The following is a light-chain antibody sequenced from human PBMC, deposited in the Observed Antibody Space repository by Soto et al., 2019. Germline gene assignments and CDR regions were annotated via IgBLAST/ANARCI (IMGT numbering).Light chain of an antibody. Sequence: LTRLRSVSGSPGQSVTISCTGSNSDVGAYKFVSWLQHNPGEAPKVMIYDVTQRPSGVPDRFSGTKSGNTASLTISGLQAEDEADYYCCSYAGSYTWVFGSGTNVTVL. CDR2: DVT. J-gene: IGLJ1*01. V-gene: IGLV2-11*01. CDR1: NSDVGAYKF. CDR3: CSYAGSYTWV.